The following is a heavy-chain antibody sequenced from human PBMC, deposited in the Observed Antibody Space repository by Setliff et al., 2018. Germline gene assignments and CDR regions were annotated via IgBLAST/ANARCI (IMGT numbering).Heavy chain of an antibody. V-gene: IGHV4-34*01. CDR3: ARSFSRREKFLLDY. Sequence: SETLSLTCAVSGYSISSGYYWSWIRQPPGKGLEWIGEINHSGSTNYNPSLKSRVTISMDTSKNQFSLKVSSVTAADTAVYYCARSFSRREKFLLDYWGQGALVTVSS. CDR1: GYSISSGYY. J-gene: IGHJ4*02. CDR2: INHSGST.